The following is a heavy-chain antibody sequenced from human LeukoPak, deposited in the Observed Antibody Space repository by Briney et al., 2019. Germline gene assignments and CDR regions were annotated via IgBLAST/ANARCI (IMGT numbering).Heavy chain of an antibody. D-gene: IGHD5-12*01. CDR1: GFTVSSNY. CDR3: ANSPGGYSGYDTAAGPFDY. CDR2: IYSGGST. V-gene: IGHV3-66*01. Sequence: GGSLRLSCAASGFTVSSNYMSWVRQAPGKGLEWVSVIYSGGSTYSADSVKGRFTISRDNSKNMLYLQMNSLRAEDTAVYYCANSPGGYSGYDTAAGPFDYWGQGTLVTVSS. J-gene: IGHJ4*02.